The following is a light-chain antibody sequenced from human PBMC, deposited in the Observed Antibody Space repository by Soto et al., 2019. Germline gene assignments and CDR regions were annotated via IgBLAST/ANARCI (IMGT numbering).Light chain of an antibody. V-gene: IGLV2-14*01. CDR1: SSDIGDYNF. CDR3: SSYTSVTDLVV. Sequence: QSVLTQPASVSGSPGQSITISCSGASSDIGDYNFVSWYQQHPGKGPKLIIYEVRIRPSGVSSRFSGSKSGKTATLTISGLQPEDEADYYCSSYTSVTDLVVYGGGTKLT. J-gene: IGLJ2*01. CDR2: EVR.